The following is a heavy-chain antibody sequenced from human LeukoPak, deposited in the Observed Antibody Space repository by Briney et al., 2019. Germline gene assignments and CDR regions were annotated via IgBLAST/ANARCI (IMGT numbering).Heavy chain of an antibody. Sequence: GGSLRLSCAASGFTFSSYSMSWVRQAPGKGLEWLSYISSSSSTIYYADSVKGRFTISRDNAKNSLYLQMNSLRAENTAVYYCARGDCSGGSCYLSLTTIDYWGQGTLVTVSS. CDR1: GFTFSSYS. CDR3: ARGDCSGGSCYLSLTTIDY. J-gene: IGHJ4*02. V-gene: IGHV3-48*01. CDR2: ISSSSSTI. D-gene: IGHD2-15*01.